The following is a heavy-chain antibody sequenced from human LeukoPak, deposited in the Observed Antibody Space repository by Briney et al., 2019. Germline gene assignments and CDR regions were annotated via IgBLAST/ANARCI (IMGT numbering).Heavy chain of an antibody. D-gene: IGHD2-15*01. V-gene: IGHV3-30*18. CDR1: GFTFSSYG. J-gene: IGHJ4*02. CDR3: AKTVVVAALDY. CDR2: ISYDGSNK. Sequence: GRSLRLSCAASGFTFSSYGMHWVRQAPGKGLEWVAVISYDGSNKYYADSVKGRFTISRDNSKNTLYLQMNSLRAEDTAVYYCAKTVVVAALDYWGQGTLVTVSS.